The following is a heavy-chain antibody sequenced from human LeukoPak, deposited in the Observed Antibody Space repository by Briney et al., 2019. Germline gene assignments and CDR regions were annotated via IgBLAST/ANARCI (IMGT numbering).Heavy chain of an antibody. J-gene: IGHJ4*02. V-gene: IGHV3-7*01. D-gene: IGHD6-13*01. CDR1: GFTFSNYW. CDR2: VKQDGTEK. CDR3: ARAGGTSWADY. Sequence: GGSLRLSCAASGFTFSNYWMTWVRQAPGKGLEWVANVKQDGTEKYYVDSVKGRFTISRDNVKNSLYLQMNSLRVEDTAVYYCARAGGTSWADYWGQGTLVTVSS.